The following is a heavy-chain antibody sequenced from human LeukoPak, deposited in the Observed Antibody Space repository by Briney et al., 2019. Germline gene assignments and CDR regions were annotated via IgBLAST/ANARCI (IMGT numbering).Heavy chain of an antibody. CDR1: GGSFGGYY. Sequence: SETLSLTCAVYGGSFGGYYWSWIPQPPGKGLEWIGEINHSGSTNYNPSLKSRVTISVDTSKNQFSLKLSSVTAADTAVYYCARGGGDYSYFDYWGQGTLVTVSS. J-gene: IGHJ4*02. CDR3: ARGGGDYSYFDY. CDR2: INHSGST. D-gene: IGHD4-17*01. V-gene: IGHV4-34*01.